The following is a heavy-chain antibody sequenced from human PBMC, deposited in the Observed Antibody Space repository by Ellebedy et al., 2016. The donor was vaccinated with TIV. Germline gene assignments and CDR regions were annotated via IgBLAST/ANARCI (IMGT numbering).Heavy chain of an antibody. D-gene: IGHD5-12*01. Sequence: GGSLRLXXAASGFTFSNYGMHWVRQAPGKGLEWVAVISYDGTVKYYADSVKGRFTISRDNSKNTLYLEMNSLRAEDTAVYYCVRAPRGQYYFDYWGQGTLVTVSS. CDR1: GFTFSNYG. J-gene: IGHJ4*02. CDR3: VRAPRGQYYFDY. V-gene: IGHV3-30*03. CDR2: ISYDGTVK.